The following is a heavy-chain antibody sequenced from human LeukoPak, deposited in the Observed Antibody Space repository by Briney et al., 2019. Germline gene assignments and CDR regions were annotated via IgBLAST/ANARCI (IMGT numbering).Heavy chain of an antibody. J-gene: IGHJ6*02. CDR1: GGSIGRYY. V-gene: IGHV4-59*12. Sequence: SETLSLTCTVSGGSIGRYYWSWIRQPPGKGLEWIGYIYYSGSTTYNPSLNSRVTISVDTSKNQFSLKLSSVTAADTAVYYCARGLWFGSRGMDVWGQGTTVTVSS. CDR2: IYYSGST. CDR3: ARGLWFGSRGMDV. D-gene: IGHD3-10*01.